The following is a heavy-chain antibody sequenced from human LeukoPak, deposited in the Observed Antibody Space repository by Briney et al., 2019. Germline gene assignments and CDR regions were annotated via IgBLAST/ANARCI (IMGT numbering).Heavy chain of an antibody. CDR2: ISSSSSYI. Sequence: GGSLRLSCAASGFTFSIYSLNWVRLAPGKGLEWVSSISSSSSYIYYADSVKGRFTISRDNAKNSLYLQMNSLRAEDTAVYYCARDGYGDYYFDYWGQGTLVTVLS. V-gene: IGHV3-21*01. CDR3: ARDGYGDYYFDY. J-gene: IGHJ4*02. CDR1: GFTFSIYS. D-gene: IGHD4-17*01.